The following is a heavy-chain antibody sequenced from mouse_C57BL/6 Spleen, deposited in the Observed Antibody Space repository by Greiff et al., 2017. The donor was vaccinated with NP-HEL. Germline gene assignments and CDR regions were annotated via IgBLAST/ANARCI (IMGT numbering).Heavy chain of an antibody. CDR3: VREEAAMDY. Sequence: VQLKESGGGLVQPKGSLKLSCAASGFTFNTYAMHWVRQAPGKGLEWVARIRRKSSNYATYYADSVKDRFTISRDDSQSMLYLQMNNLKTEDTAMYYCVREEAAMDYWGQGTSVTVSS. CDR2: IRRKSSNYAT. CDR1: GFTFNTYA. J-gene: IGHJ4*01. V-gene: IGHV10-3*01.